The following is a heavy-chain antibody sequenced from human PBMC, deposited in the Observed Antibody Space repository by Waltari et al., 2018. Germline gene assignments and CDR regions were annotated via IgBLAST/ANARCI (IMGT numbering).Heavy chain of an antibody. V-gene: IGHV4-39*01. D-gene: IGHD3-10*01. CDR1: GGSISRSSYY. CDR2: IYYSGST. J-gene: IGHJ4*02. Sequence: QLQLQESGPGLVKPSETLSLTCTVSGGSISRSSYYWGWIRQPPGKGLEWIGGIYYSGSTYYNPSLKSRVTISVDTSKNQFSLKLSSVTAADTAVYYCATPLGGFGEFYYFDYWGQGTLVTVSS. CDR3: ATPLGGFGEFYYFDY.